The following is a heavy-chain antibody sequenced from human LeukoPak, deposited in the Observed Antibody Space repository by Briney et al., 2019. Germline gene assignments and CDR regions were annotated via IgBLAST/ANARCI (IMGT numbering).Heavy chain of an antibody. J-gene: IGHJ4*02. CDR3: ARGVNIVSTTRRRPSSGRTYFDY. CDR2: INHSGST. CDR1: GGSFSGYY. V-gene: IGHV4-34*01. Sequence: SETLSLTCAVYGGSFSGYYWSWIRQPPGKGLEWIGEINHSGSTNYNPSLKSRVTISVDTSKNQFSLKLSSVTAADTAVYYCARGVNIVSTTRRRPSSGRTYFDYWGQGTLVTVSS. D-gene: IGHD3-22*01.